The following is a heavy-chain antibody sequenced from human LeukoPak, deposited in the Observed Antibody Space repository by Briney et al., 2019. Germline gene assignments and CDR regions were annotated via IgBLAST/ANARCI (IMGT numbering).Heavy chain of an antibody. Sequence: SETLSLTCTVSGGSISSYYWSWIRQPPGKGLEWIGYISYSGSTNYNPSLKSRVTISVDTSKNQFSLKLNSVIATDTAVYYCASEGTTFSSFDYWGQGTLVTVSS. CDR3: ASEGTTFSSFDY. CDR1: GGSISSYY. J-gene: IGHJ4*02. CDR2: ISYSGST. D-gene: IGHD1-1*01. V-gene: IGHV4-59*08.